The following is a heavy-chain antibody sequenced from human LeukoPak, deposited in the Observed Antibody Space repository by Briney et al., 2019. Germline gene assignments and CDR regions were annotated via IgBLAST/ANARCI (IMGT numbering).Heavy chain of an antibody. CDR3: ATYSITGAWAEYFLH. D-gene: IGHD2/OR15-2a*01. J-gene: IGHJ1*01. V-gene: IGHV4-59*12. CDR1: GGSISSYY. Sequence: SETLSLTCTVSGGSISSYYWSWIRQPPGKGLEWIGYIYYSGTAYYNPSLKSRFTMSIDTSKNQFSLKLSSVTAADTAVYYCATYSITGAWAEYFLHWGQGTLVTVSS. CDR2: IYYSGTA.